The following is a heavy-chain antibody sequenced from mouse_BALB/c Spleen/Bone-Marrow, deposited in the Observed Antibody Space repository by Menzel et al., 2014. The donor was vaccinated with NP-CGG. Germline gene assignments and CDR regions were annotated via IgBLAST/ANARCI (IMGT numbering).Heavy chain of an antibody. CDR3: ARGGLETGSFDY. CDR2: SRNKANDYTT. D-gene: IGHD4-1*01. CDR1: GFTFSDFH. Sequence: EVKLQESGGGLVQPGGSLRLSCATSGFTFSDFHMEWVRQPPGKRLEWIVTSRNKANDYTTEYSASVKGRFIVSRDTSQSILFLQMNALRTEDTAIYYCARGGLETGSFDYWGQGTTLTVSS. V-gene: IGHV7-1*02. J-gene: IGHJ2*01.